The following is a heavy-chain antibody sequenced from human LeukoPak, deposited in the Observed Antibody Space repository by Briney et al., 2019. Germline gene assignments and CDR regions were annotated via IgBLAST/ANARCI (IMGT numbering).Heavy chain of an antibody. D-gene: IGHD3-3*01. J-gene: IGHJ4*02. CDR3: ARTGGFGVVTMYYFDY. CDR1: GYTFTSYG. Sequence: ASVKVSCKASGYTFTSYGISWVRQAPGQGLEWMGWISAYNCNTNYAQKLQGRVTMTTNTSTSTAYMELRSLRSDDTAVYYCARTGGFGVVTMYYFDYWGQGTLVTVSS. CDR2: ISAYNCNT. V-gene: IGHV1-18*01.